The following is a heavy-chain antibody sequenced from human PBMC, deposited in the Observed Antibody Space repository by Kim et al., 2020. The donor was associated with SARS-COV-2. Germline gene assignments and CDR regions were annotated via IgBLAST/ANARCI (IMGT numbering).Heavy chain of an antibody. J-gene: IGHJ6*01. CDR2: ISSGSSDT. D-gene: IGHD3-9*01. V-gene: IGHV3-11*06. CDR1: GFTFSDYY. CDR3: ARSRPYYDILTGYYYYY. Sequence: GGSLRLSCAASGFTFSDYYMSWIRQAPGKGLEWVSYISSGSSDTNYADSLKGRFTISRDDAKNSVFLQMNSLRADDTAVYYCARSRPYYDILTGYYYYY.